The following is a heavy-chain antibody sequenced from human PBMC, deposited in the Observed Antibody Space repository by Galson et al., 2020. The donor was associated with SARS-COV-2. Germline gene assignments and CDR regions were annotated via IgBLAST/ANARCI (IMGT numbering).Heavy chain of an antibody. J-gene: IGHJ6*02. CDR2: INHSGST. V-gene: IGHV4-34*01. CDR3: ARPALWFGELDRLEDGMDV. Sequence: SETLSLTCAVYGGSFSGYYWSWIRQPPGKGLEWIGEINHSGSTNYNPSLKSRVTISVDTSKNQFSLKLSSVTAADTAVYYCARPALWFGELDRLEDGMDVWGQGTTVTVSS. CDR1: GGSFSGYY. D-gene: IGHD3-10*01.